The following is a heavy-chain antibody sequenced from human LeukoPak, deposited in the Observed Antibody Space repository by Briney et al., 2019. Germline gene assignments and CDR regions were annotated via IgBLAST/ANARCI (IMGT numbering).Heavy chain of an antibody. D-gene: IGHD6-13*01. V-gene: IGHV3-23*01. CDR2: ISGSGGST. J-gene: IGHJ5*02. CDR3: AREISSWYRTEGRFDP. Sequence: GGSLRLSCAASGFTFSSYDMSWVRQAPGKGLEWVSGISGSGGSTYYADSVKGRFTISRDNSKNTLYLQMNSLRAEDTAVYYCAREISSWYRTEGRFDPWGQGTLVTVSS. CDR1: GFTFSSYD.